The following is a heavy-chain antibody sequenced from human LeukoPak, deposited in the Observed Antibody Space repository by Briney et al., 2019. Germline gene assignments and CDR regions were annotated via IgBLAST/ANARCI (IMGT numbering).Heavy chain of an antibody. J-gene: IGHJ6*03. V-gene: IGHV1-2*02. CDR1: GYTFTGYY. Sequence: ASVKVSCKASGYTFTGYYMHWVRQAPGQGLEWMGWINPNSGGTNYAQKFQGRVTMTRDTSISTAYMELSRLRSDDTAVYYCARDETMVRGVAYYYYYYMDVWGKGTTVTISS. CDR3: ARDETMVRGVAYYYYYYMDV. CDR2: INPNSGGT. D-gene: IGHD3-10*01.